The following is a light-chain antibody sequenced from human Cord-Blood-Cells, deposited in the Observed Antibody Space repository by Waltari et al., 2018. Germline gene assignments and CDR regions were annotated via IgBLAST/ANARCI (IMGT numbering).Light chain of an antibody. CDR2: DAS. J-gene: IGKJ4*01. CDR3: QQYDNLPLT. V-gene: IGKV1-33*01. CDR1: HDISNY. Sequence: DIQMTQSPSSLSASVGDRVTITCQASHDISNYLNWYQQKPGKAPKLLIYDASNLETGVPSRCSGSGSGTYFTFTISSLQPEDIATYYCQQYDNLPLTFGGGTKVEIK.